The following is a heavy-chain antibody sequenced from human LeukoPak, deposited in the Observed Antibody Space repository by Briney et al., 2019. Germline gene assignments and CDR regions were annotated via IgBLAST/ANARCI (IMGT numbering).Heavy chain of an antibody. Sequence: SGGSLRLSCAASGFIFSSYGMNWVRQTPGKGLEWVSYISSSSSTIHYADSVKGRFTISRDNAKNSLYLQMNSLRDEDTAVYYCARAYGSGNYYNRDFDFWGQGTLVTVSS. D-gene: IGHD3-10*01. CDR1: GFIFSSYG. V-gene: IGHV3-48*02. CDR2: ISSSSSTI. J-gene: IGHJ4*02. CDR3: ARAYGSGNYYNRDFDF.